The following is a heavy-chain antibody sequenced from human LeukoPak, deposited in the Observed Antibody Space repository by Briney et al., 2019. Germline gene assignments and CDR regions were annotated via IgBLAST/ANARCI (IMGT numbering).Heavy chain of an antibody. J-gene: IGHJ4*02. Sequence: PGGSLRLSCAASGFTFSNAWMSWVRQAPGKGLEWVGRIKSETKGATTDYAAPVKGRFTISRDDSKNTLYLQMGSLKTEDTAVYYCSTVPENYCSSATCYSYFDHWGQGTLVTVSS. CDR2: IKSETKGATT. CDR3: STVPENYCSSATCYSYFDH. D-gene: IGHD2-2*01. CDR1: GFTFSNAW. V-gene: IGHV3-15*01.